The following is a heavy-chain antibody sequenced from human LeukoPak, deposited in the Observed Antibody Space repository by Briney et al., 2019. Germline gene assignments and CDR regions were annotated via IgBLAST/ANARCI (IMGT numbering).Heavy chain of an antibody. CDR2: IIPILGIA. CDR3: ATSLRADAEYSQH. CDR1: GGTFSSYT. D-gene: IGHD3-9*01. J-gene: IGHJ1*01. Sequence: SVKVSCKASGGTFSSYTISWVRQAPGQGLEWMGRIIPILGIANYAQKFQGRVTITADKSTSTAYMELSSLRSEDTAVYYCATSLRADAEYSQHWGQGTPVSVSS. V-gene: IGHV1-69*02.